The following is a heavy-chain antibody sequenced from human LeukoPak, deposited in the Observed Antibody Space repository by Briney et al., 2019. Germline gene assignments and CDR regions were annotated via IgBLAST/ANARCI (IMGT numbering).Heavy chain of an antibody. D-gene: IGHD4-17*01. CDR2: ISYDGSNK. Sequence: PGRSLRLSCAASGFTFSSYAMHWVRQAPGKGLEWVAVISYDGSNKYYADSVKGRFTISRDNSKNTLYLQMNSLRAEDTAVYYCARVFVTVTTYDAFDIWGQGTMVTVSS. J-gene: IGHJ3*02. CDR1: GFTFSSYA. V-gene: IGHV3-30-3*01. CDR3: ARVFVTVTTYDAFDI.